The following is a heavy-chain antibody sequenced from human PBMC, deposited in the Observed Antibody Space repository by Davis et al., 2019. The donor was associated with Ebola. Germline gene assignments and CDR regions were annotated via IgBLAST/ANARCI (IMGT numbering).Heavy chain of an antibody. CDR2: IYYSGST. J-gene: IGHJ4*02. CDR3: ARAGSGWTLLDY. Sequence: SETLSLTCTVSGGSISSSSYYWGWIRQPPGKGLEWIGSIYYSGSTNYNPSLKSRVTISVDTSKNQFSLKLSSVTAADTAVYYCARAGSGWTLLDYWGQGTLVTVSS. D-gene: IGHD6-19*01. V-gene: IGHV4-39*07. CDR1: GGSISSSSYY.